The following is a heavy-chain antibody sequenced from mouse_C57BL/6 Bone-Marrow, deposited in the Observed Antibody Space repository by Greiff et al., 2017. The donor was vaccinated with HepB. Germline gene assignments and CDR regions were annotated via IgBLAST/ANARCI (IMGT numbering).Heavy chain of an antibody. J-gene: IGHJ3*01. D-gene: IGHD1-1*01. CDR3: ASRVFITTVVAKAY. Sequence: VQLQQSGAELARPGASVKLSCKASGYTFTSYGISWVKQRTGQGLEWIGEIYPRSGNTYYNEKFKGKATLTADKSSSTAYMELRSLTSEDSAVYFGASRVFITTVVAKAYWGQGTLVTVSA. CDR1: GYTFTSYG. CDR2: IYPRSGNT. V-gene: IGHV1-81*01.